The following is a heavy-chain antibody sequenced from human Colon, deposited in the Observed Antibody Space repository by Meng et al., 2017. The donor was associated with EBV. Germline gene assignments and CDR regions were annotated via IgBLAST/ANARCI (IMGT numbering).Heavy chain of an antibody. CDR3: ARYRLQNDYGDQLYYFDY. V-gene: IGHV4-30-4*01. CDR1: GGSTSSGDYY. CDR2: IYHSGRT. D-gene: IGHD4-17*01. Sequence: QVQLQESGPGLVTSSXXLSTTRXVSGGSTSSGDYYWSWIREPPGKGLEWIGEIYHSGRTNYNPSVKSRVSMSVDKSQNHFSLRLSSVTAADTAVYYCARYRLQNDYGDQLYYFDYGGQGTLVTVSS. J-gene: IGHJ4*02.